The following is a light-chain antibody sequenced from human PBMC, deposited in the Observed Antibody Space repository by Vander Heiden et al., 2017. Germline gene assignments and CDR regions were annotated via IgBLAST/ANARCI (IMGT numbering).Light chain of an antibody. CDR3: AAGDDSLNGHV. Sequence: QSVLTQPPSASGTPGQRVTISCSGSSSNIGSNTVNWYHHLPGTAPKLLIYSNIQRPSGVPDRFSGSKSGTSASMAISVLQAEDEADYYCAAGDDSLNGHVFGGGTKLTVL. J-gene: IGLJ3*02. CDR1: SSNIGSNT. V-gene: IGLV1-44*01. CDR2: SNI.